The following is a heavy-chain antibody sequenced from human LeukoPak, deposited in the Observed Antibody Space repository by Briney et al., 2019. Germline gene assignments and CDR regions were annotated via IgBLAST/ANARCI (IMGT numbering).Heavy chain of an antibody. CDR2: INHSGST. D-gene: IGHD6-13*01. CDR1: GGSFSGYY. CDR3: ARGQRIAAAGTRYFQH. V-gene: IGHV4-34*01. Sequence: NPSETLSLTCAVYGGSFSGYYWSWIRQPPGKGLEWIGEINHSGSTNYNPSLKSRVTISVDTSKNQFSLKLSSVTAADTAVYYCARGQRIAAAGTRYFQHWGQGTLVTVSS. J-gene: IGHJ1*01.